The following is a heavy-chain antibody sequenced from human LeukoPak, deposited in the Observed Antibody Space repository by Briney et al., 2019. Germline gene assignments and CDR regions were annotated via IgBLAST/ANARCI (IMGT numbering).Heavy chain of an antibody. J-gene: IGHJ6*03. CDR2: IIPIFGTA. Sequence: SVKVSCKASGGTFSSYVISWVRQAPGQGLEWMGGIIPIFGTANYAQKFQGRVTITANESTSTAYMELSSLRSEDTAVYYCAREDRYCTNGVCSGGYYYYYMDVWGKGTTVTVSS. CDR3: AREDRYCTNGVCSGGYYYYYMDV. D-gene: IGHD2-8*01. V-gene: IGHV1-69*01. CDR1: GGTFSSYV.